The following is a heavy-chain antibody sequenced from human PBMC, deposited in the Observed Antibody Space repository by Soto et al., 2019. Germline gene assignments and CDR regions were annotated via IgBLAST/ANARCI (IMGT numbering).Heavy chain of an antibody. CDR1: GDSFNDYY. V-gene: IGHV1-2*04. D-gene: IGHD5-12*01. CDR3: ARESGGATATLDYYYFYMDV. CDR2: INPNGGVT. J-gene: IGHJ6*03. Sequence: QVQLVQSGAEVRKPGASVTVSCRSSGDSFNDYYIHWVRQAPGQGFEWMGWINPNGGVTKYAQKFQGWVSMTRDTSIRTGYMALSRLRSDDTAVYYCARESGGATATLDYYYFYMDVWGTGTTVTVSS.